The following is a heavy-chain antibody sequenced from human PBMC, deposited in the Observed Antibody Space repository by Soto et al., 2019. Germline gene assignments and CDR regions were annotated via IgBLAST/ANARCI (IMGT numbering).Heavy chain of an antibody. Sequence: PSETLSLTCTVSGGSISSYYWSWIRQPAGKGLEWIGYIYYSGSTNYNPPLKSRVTISVDTSKNQFSLKLSSVTAADTAVYYCARSVVGSPSAIWFFGWFDRWGQGTLVTVSS. CDR2: IYYSGST. CDR1: GGSISSYY. D-gene: IGHD2-2*01. CDR3: ARSVVGSPSAIWFFGWFDR. V-gene: IGHV4-59*01. J-gene: IGHJ5*02.